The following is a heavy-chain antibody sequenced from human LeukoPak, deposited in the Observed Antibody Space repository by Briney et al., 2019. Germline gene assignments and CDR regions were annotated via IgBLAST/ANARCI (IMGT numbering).Heavy chain of an antibody. CDR3: ARGKQLDRPLDY. J-gene: IGHJ4*02. Sequence: ASVKVSCKASGGTFSSYAISWVRQAPGQGLEWMRRIIPILGIANYAQKFQGRVTITADKSTSTAYMELSSLRSEDTAVYYCARGKQLDRPLDYWGQGTLVTVSS. D-gene: IGHD6-6*01. V-gene: IGHV1-69*04. CDR2: IIPILGIA. CDR1: GGTFSSYA.